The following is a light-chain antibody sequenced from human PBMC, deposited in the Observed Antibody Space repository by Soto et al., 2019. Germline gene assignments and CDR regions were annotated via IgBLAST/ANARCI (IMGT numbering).Light chain of an antibody. CDR2: AAS. CDR3: QQSYSTPPIT. V-gene: IGKV1-39*01. J-gene: IGKJ5*01. Sequence: DIQMTQSPSSLSASVGDRVTITCRASQSISTYLNWYQQKPGKAPTLLIYAASTLHSGVPSRFSGSGSGTDFTLTSSSLHPEDFATYYCQQSYSTPPITFGQGTRLEIK. CDR1: QSISTY.